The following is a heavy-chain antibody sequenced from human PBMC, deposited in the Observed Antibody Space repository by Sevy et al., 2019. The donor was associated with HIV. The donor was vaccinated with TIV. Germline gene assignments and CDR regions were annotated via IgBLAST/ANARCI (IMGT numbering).Heavy chain of an antibody. J-gene: IGHJ4*02. Sequence: SETLSLTCAVYGGSFSGYYWSWICQPPGKGLEWIGEINHSGSTNYNPSLKSRVTISVDTSKNQFSLKLSSVTAADTAVYYCARVMYSGSYRNTYYFDYWGQGTLVTVSS. CDR1: GGSFSGYY. D-gene: IGHD1-26*01. CDR3: ARVMYSGSYRNTYYFDY. CDR2: INHSGST. V-gene: IGHV4-34*01.